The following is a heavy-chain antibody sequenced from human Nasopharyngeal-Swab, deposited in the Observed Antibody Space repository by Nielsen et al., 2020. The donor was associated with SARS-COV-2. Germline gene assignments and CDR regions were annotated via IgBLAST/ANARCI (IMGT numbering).Heavy chain of an antibody. D-gene: IGHD6-19*01. CDR2: ISAYNGNT. V-gene: IGHV1-18*01. Sequence: GGSLRLSCKASGYTFTSYGISWVRQAPGQGLEWMGWISAYNGNTNYAQKLQGRVTMTTDTSTSTAYMELRSLRSDDTAVYYCARDPRDPRGGWYWGWTYYYYGMDVWGQGTTVTVSS. CDR1: GYTFTSYG. CDR3: ARDPRDPRGGWYWGWTYYYYGMDV. J-gene: IGHJ6*02.